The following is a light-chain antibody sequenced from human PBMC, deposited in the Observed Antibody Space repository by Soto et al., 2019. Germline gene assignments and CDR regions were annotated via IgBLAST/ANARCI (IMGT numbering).Light chain of an antibody. V-gene: IGKV1-12*01. CDR2: AAS. Sequence: DIQMTQSPSFVSASVGDRVTIPCRASPGISSWLAWYQQNPSKPPQILISAASSLQGAVLSRFSGSGSSTDVSLTISSLPTEDVAAYDYHQAYNIPLAFGRGTKVEIK. CDR3: HQAYNIPLA. CDR1: PGISSW. J-gene: IGKJ4*01.